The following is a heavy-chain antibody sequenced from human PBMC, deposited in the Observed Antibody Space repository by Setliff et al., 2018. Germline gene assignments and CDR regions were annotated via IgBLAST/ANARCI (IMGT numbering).Heavy chain of an antibody. CDR2: ISRGATSI. Sequence: PGGSLRLSCAASGFTFSDYYMSWIRQTPGKGLEWVAYISRGATSIYYADSVKGRFTISRDDATNSLYLQMNSLRAEDTAVYYCATKAVAGTGGQGTLVTVSS. V-gene: IGHV3-11*01. J-gene: IGHJ4*02. D-gene: IGHD6-19*01. CDR1: GFTFSDYY. CDR3: ATKAVAGT.